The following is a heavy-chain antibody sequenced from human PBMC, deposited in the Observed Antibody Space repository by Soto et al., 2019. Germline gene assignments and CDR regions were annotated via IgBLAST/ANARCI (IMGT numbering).Heavy chain of an antibody. CDR2: IYWDDDK. D-gene: IGHD3-16*01. CDR3: AHSGEDTAGGDFDF. CDR1: GFSLTTSGVS. Sequence: QITLEESGPTLVKPTQPLTLTCTFSGFSLTTSGVSVGWIRQPPGKALEWLALIYWDDDKRYSPSLKSRLTITKVTSKNQVVLTMTNMDPVDTATYYCAHSGEDTAGGDFDFWGQGTLVTVSS. J-gene: IGHJ4*02. V-gene: IGHV2-5*02.